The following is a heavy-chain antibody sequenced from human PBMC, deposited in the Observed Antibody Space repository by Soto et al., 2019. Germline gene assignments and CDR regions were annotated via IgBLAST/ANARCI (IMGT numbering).Heavy chain of an antibody. J-gene: IGHJ6*02. CDR3: ARDRDHSSPRGMDV. D-gene: IGHD6-13*01. V-gene: IGHV1-69*12. CDR2: IIPIFGTA. Sequence: QVQLVQSGAAVKKPGSSVKVSCTASGGTFSSYAISWVRQAPGQGLEWMGGIIPIFGTANYAQKFQGRVTITADESTSTAYMELSSLRSEDTAVYYCARDRDHSSPRGMDVWGQGTTVTVSS. CDR1: GGTFSSYA.